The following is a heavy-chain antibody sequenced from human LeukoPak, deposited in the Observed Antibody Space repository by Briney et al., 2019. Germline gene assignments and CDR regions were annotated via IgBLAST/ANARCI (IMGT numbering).Heavy chain of an antibody. J-gene: IGHJ4*02. D-gene: IGHD3-16*01. CDR1: GGSISSYY. CDR3: ARDKQHSYGRYFDH. Sequence: SETLSLTCTVSGGSISSYYWSWIRQPPGKGLEWIGYMQSTGNSKYNPSLRSRVNMFVDTSKNQAALILSSVTAADTAVYYCARDKQHSYGRYFDHWGQGALVTVSS. CDR2: MQSTGNS. V-gene: IGHV4-59*01.